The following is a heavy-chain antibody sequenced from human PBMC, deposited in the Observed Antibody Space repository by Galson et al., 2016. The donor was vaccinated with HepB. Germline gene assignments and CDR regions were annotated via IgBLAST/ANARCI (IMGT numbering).Heavy chain of an antibody. J-gene: IGHJ2*01. Sequence: SLRLSCAASGFSFNSYWMSWVRQAPGKGLEWVANIKQDGSDRSYVDSAKGRFTISRDNAEKSVYLQMNSLRAEDTAVFYCARECRGGFDLWGRGTLVTVSS. CDR2: IKQDGSDR. CDR3: ARECRGGFDL. D-gene: IGHD3-10*01. V-gene: IGHV3-7*01. CDR1: GFSFNSYW.